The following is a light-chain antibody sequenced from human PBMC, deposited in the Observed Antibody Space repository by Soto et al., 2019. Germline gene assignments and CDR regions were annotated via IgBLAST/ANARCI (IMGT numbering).Light chain of an antibody. CDR1: QSVSS. Sequence: EIVMTQSPATLSVSPGDRATLSCRASQSVSSIAWYQQKPGQPPRLLIYGASRRATNIPARFSGGGSDTEFTLTISTLQSEDFAVSYCQQYDNLPGYTFGQGTKLEIK. CDR2: GAS. J-gene: IGKJ2*01. V-gene: IGKV3-15*01. CDR3: QQYDNLPGYT.